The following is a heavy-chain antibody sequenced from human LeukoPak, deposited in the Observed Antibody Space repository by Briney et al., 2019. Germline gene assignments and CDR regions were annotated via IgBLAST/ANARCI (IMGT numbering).Heavy chain of an antibody. V-gene: IGHV4-34*01. CDR3: ATSGYSGYDLNS. J-gene: IGHJ4*02. CDR2: INHSGST. Sequence: SETLSLTCSVSGGSISSYYWSWIRQPPGKGLEWIGEINHSGSTNYNPSLKSRVTISVDTSKNQFSLKLSSVTAANTAMYYCATSGYSGYDLNSWGQGTLVTVSS. D-gene: IGHD5-12*01. CDR1: GGSISSYY.